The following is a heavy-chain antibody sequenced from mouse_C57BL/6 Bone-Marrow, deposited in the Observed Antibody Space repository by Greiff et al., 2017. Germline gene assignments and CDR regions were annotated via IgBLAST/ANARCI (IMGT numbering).Heavy chain of an antibody. J-gene: IGHJ4*01. CDR1: GYTFTSYW. D-gene: IGHD2-3*01. CDR2: IYPGSGST. V-gene: IGHV1-55*01. CDR3: ARSDDGYYFYYAMDY. Sequence: VQLQQPGAELVKPGASVKMSCKASGYTFTSYWITWVKQRPGQGLEWIGDIYPGSGSTNYNEKFKSKATLTVDTSSSTAYMQLSSLTSEDSAVYYCARSDDGYYFYYAMDYWGQGTSVTVSS.